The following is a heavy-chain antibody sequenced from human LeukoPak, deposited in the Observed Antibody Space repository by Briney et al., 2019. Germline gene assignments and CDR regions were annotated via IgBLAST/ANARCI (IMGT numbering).Heavy chain of an antibody. Sequence: SETLSLTCSVSGASISGGTYYWGWIRQPPGKGLGWIGSIYYTGSTYDNPSLKSRVTISVDTSKNQFSLKLNSVTAADTAVYYCARRGGSGRAFDYWGQGTLVTVSS. CDR3: ARRGGSGRAFDY. D-gene: IGHD1-26*01. CDR2: IYYTGST. V-gene: IGHV4-39*01. CDR1: GASISGGTYY. J-gene: IGHJ4*02.